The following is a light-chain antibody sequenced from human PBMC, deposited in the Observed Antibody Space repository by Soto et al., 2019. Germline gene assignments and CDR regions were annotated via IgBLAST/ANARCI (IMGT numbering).Light chain of an antibody. CDR3: NSYTGSGIV. J-gene: IGLJ1*01. CDR2: EVS. V-gene: IGLV2-14*01. Sequence: QAGRTQPASVSGSPGQSITISCTGTSSDVGGYNYVSWYQHHPGKAPKLMIYEVSNRPSGVSYRFSGSKSGNTASLTISGLQAEDEADYYCNSYTGSGIVFGTGTKVTV. CDR1: SSDVGGYNY.